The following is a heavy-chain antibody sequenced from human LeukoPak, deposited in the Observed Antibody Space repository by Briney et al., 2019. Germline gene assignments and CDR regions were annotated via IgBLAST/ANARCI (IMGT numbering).Heavy chain of an antibody. V-gene: IGHV4-31*03. Sequence: SQTLSLTCTVSGGSISSGGYYWSWIRQHPGKGLEWIGYMYYSGSTYYNPSLKSRVTISVDTSKNQFSLKLSSVTAADTAVYYCARVPLGAAAVDYWGQGTLVTVSS. CDR1: GGSISSGGYY. J-gene: IGHJ4*02. CDR3: ARVPLGAAAVDY. D-gene: IGHD6-13*01. CDR2: MYYSGST.